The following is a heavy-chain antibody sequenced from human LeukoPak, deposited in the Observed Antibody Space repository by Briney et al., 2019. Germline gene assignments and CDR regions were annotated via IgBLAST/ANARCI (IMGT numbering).Heavy chain of an antibody. CDR3: ARDGGPCSGGSCYPPYYYGMDV. V-gene: IGHV3-48*02. J-gene: IGHJ6*02. Sequence: GGSLRLSCAASGFTFSSYSMNWVRQAPGKGLERVSYISSSSSTIYYADSVKGRFTISRDNAKNSLYLQMNSLRDEDTAVYYCARDGGPCSGGSCYPPYYYGMDVWGQGTTVTVSS. D-gene: IGHD2-15*01. CDR1: GFTFSSYS. CDR2: ISSSSSTI.